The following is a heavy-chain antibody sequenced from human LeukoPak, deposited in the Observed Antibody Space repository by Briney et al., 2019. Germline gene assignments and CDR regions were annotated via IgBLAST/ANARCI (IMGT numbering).Heavy chain of an antibody. Sequence: GGSLRLSCAASGFTFSSYAMHWVRQAPGKGLEWVAVISYDGSNKYYADSVKGRFTISRDNAKNTLYLQMNSLRAEDTAVYYCASFGSYWVDYWGQGTLVTVSS. V-gene: IGHV3-30-3*01. CDR3: ASFGSYWVDY. CDR1: GFTFSSYA. J-gene: IGHJ4*02. D-gene: IGHD1-26*01. CDR2: ISYDGSNK.